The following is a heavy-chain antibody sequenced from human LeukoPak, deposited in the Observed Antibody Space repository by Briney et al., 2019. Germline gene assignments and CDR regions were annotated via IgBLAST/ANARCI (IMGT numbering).Heavy chain of an antibody. CDR1: GYTFTGYY. CDR2: INPNSGGT. J-gene: IGHJ6*02. CDR3: ARVTRLGCSSTSCYRGDYYYGMDV. D-gene: IGHD2-2*01. Sequence: ASVKVSCKASGYTFTGYYMHWVRQAPGQGLEWMGRINPNSGGTNYAQKFQGRVTMTRDTSTSTVYMELSSLRSEDTAVYYCARVTRLGCSSTSCYRGDYYYGMDVWGQGTTVTVSS. V-gene: IGHV1-2*06.